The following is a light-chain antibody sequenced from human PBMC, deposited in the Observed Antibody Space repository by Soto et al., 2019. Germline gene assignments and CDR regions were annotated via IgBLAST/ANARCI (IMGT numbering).Light chain of an antibody. CDR3: QKYNSAPRT. V-gene: IGKV1-27*01. CDR2: AAS. J-gene: IGKJ1*01. CDR1: QGISNY. Sequence: GDRVTITCRASQGISNYLAWYQQKPGKVPKLLIYAASTLQSGVPSRFSGSGSGTDFTLTISSLQPEDVATYYCQKYNSAPRTFGQGTKVDIK.